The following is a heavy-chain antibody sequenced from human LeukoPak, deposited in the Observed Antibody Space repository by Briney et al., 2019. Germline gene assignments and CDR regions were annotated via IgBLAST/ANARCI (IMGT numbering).Heavy chain of an antibody. D-gene: IGHD4-17*01. Sequence: PSETLSLTYTVSGGSISSSSYYWGWIRQPPGKGLEWIATIYYSGSTYYNPSLKSRVTISVDTSKNQFSLKLSPVTAADTAVYYCAILTTVTTGSWGQGTLVTVSS. J-gene: IGHJ4*02. CDR3: AILTTVTTGS. CDR1: GGSISSSSYY. CDR2: IYYSGST. V-gene: IGHV4-39*01.